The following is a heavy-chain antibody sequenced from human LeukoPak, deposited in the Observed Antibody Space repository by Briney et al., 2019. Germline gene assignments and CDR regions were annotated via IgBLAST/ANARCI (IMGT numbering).Heavy chain of an antibody. J-gene: IGHJ4*02. Sequence: SETLSLTCTVSGGSISSSSYYWGWIRQPPGKGLEWIGSIYYSGSTYYNPSLKSRVTISVDTSKNQFSLKLSSVTAADTAVYYCARRGTSIVARPWSGSLDYWGQGTLVTVSS. CDR2: IYYSGST. V-gene: IGHV4-39*01. CDR1: GGSISSSSYY. D-gene: IGHD6-6*01. CDR3: ARRGTSIVARPWSGSLDY.